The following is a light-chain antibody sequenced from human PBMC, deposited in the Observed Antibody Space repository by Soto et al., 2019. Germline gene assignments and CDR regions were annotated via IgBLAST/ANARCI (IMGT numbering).Light chain of an antibody. CDR1: SSDIGAYNY. CDR3: SSYTTSSTLV. Sequence: QSVLTQPASVSGSPGQSITISCTGTSSDIGAYNYVSWYQQHPGKAPQLIIYEVSHRPSGIPNRFSGSKSGNTASLTISGLQTDDEADYYCSSYTTSSTLVFGGGTKVTVL. J-gene: IGLJ3*02. V-gene: IGLV2-14*01. CDR2: EVS.